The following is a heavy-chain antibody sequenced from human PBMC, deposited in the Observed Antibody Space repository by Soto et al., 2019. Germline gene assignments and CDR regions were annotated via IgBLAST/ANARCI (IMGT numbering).Heavy chain of an antibody. D-gene: IGHD3-22*01. J-gene: IGHJ5*02. Sequence: QVQLVQSGAEVKKPGSSVKVSCKASGGTFSSYAISWVRQAPGQGLEWMVVIIPIFGTANYAQKFQGRVTITADESTSTAYMELSSRRSEDTAVYYCARDLTYYDSSGYQETYWFDPWGQGTLVTVSS. V-gene: IGHV1-69*01. CDR1: GGTFSSYA. CDR3: ARDLTYYDSSGYQETYWFDP. CDR2: IIPIFGTA.